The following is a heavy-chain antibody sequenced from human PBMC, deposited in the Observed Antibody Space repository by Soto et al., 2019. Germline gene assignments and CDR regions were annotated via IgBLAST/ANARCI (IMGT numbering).Heavy chain of an antibody. J-gene: IGHJ4*02. V-gene: IGHV1-69*06. CDR3: ARGGHSSGWVDFDY. CDR2: IIPIFGTA. Sequence: SVKVSCKASGGTFSSYAISWVRQAPGQGLEWMGGIIPIFGTANYAQKFQGRVTITADKSTSTAYMELSSLRSEDTAVYYCARGGHSSGWVDFDYWGQGTLVTVYS. D-gene: IGHD6-25*01. CDR1: GGTFSSYA.